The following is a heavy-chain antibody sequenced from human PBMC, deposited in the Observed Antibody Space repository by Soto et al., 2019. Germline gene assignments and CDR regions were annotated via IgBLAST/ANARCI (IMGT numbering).Heavy chain of an antibody. J-gene: IGHJ6*02. D-gene: IGHD2-15*01. CDR2: ISGSGGST. Sequence: PGGTLRLSCAASGFTFSSYAMSWVRQAPGKGLEWVSAISGSGGSTYYADSVKGRFTISRDNSKNTLYLQMNSLRADDTAVYYCAKIFVLVVADDDGMDVWGQGITVNVSS. V-gene: IGHV3-23*01. CDR3: AKIFVLVVADDDGMDV. CDR1: GFTFSSYA.